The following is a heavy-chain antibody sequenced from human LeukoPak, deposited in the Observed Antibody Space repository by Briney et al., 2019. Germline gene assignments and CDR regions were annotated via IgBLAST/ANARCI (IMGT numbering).Heavy chain of an antibody. Sequence: GGSLRLSCAASGFTFSNYGMHWVRQAPGKGLEWVAVIWYDGSDKYYADPVKGRFTISRDNSKNTLYLKMNSLRAEDTAVYYCARDSEFDSSGYSTPLQYWGQGTLVTVSS. CDR3: ARDSEFDSSGYSTPLQY. V-gene: IGHV3-33*01. CDR1: GFTFSNYG. J-gene: IGHJ4*02. D-gene: IGHD3-22*01. CDR2: IWYDGSDK.